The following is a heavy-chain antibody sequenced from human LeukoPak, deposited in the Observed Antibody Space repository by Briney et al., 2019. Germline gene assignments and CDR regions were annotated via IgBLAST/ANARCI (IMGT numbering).Heavy chain of an antibody. V-gene: IGHV3-23*01. J-gene: IGHJ3*02. CDR3: VKDYYSGSYSHPFDI. CDR1: GFTFSSYA. D-gene: IGHD1-26*01. CDR2: ISDSGGRT. Sequence: PGGSLRLSCAASGFTFSSYAMSWVRQSPGKGLEWVSGISDSGGRTYYAESVKGRFTISRDSSKSTLYLQMNSLRAEDTAIYYCVKDYYSGSYSHPFDIWGQGTMVTVSS.